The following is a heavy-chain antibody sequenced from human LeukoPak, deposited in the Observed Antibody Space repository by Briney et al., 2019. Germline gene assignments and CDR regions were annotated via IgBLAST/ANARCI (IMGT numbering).Heavy chain of an antibody. V-gene: IGHV5-51*01. J-gene: IGHJ6*04. CDR1: GYSFSTYW. CDR3: ARKRVGASVDV. Sequence: GESLKISCKASGYSFSTYWIGWVRQMPGKGLEWMGLIYPGDSDTRYSPSFQGQVTISADKSISTAYLQWGSLKASDTAMYYCARKRVGASVDVWGKGTTVTVSS. CDR2: IYPGDSDT. D-gene: IGHD1-26*01.